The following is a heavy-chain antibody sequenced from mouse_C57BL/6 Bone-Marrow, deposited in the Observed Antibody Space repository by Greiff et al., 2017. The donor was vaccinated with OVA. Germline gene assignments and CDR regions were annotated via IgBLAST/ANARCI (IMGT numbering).Heavy chain of an antibody. J-gene: IGHJ3*01. V-gene: IGHV3-6*01. CDR1: GYSITSGYY. D-gene: IGHD1-1*02. CDR3: AAGVATPY. CDR2: ISYDGSN. Sequence: ESGPGLVKPSQSLSLTCSVTGYSITSGYYWNWIRQFPGNKLEWMGYISYDGSNNYNPSLKNRISITRDTSKNQFFLKLNSVTTEDTATYYCAAGVATPYWGQGTLVTVSA.